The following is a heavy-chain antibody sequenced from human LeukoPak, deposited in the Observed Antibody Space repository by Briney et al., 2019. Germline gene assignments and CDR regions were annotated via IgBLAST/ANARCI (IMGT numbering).Heavy chain of an antibody. CDR2: IIPILGIA. CDR3: ARDLILGY. V-gene: IGHV1-69*10. CDR1: GGTFSSYT. Sequence: XXSCKASGGTFSSYTISWVRQAPGQGLEWMGGIIPILGIANYAQKFQGRVTITADKSTRTAYMELSSLRSEDTAVYYCARDLILGYWGQGTLVTVSS. J-gene: IGHJ4*02. D-gene: IGHD2-21*01.